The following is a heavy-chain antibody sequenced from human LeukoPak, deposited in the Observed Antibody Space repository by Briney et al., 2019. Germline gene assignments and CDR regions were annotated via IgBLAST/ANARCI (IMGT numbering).Heavy chain of an antibody. CDR1: GIRFSDYA. J-gene: IGHJ6*03. CDR3: AKNEGWELHQYNLDV. Sequence: PGGSLRLSCAASGIRFSDYAMSWVRQAPGKGLQWVSTLSGSGDGTYFADALKGRLTISRDNSKNTLYLQMNSLRADDTAVYYCAKNEGWELHQYNLDVWGTGTAVTVSS. CDR2: LSGSGDGT. V-gene: IGHV3-23*01. D-gene: IGHD1-26*01.